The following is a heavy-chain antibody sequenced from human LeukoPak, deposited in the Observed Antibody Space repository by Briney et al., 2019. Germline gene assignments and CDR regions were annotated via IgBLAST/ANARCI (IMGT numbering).Heavy chain of an antibody. CDR1: GGSFGGYY. Sequence: SETLSLTCAVYGGSFGGYYWSWIRQPPGKGLEWIGEINHSGSTNYNPSLKSRVTISVDTSKNQFSLKLSSVTAADTAVYYCARGRIVLMVYAAYFDYWGQGTLVTVSS. D-gene: IGHD2-8*01. CDR2: INHSGST. CDR3: ARGRIVLMVYAAYFDY. V-gene: IGHV4-34*01. J-gene: IGHJ4*02.